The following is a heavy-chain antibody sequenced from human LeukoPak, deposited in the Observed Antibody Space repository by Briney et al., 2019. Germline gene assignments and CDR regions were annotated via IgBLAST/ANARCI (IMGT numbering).Heavy chain of an antibody. CDR3: ANDDYDSSGYSLNWFDP. J-gene: IGHJ5*02. CDR1: GSTFSSYA. CDR2: ISGSGGST. V-gene: IGHV3-23*01. Sequence: QPGGSLRLSCAASGSTFSSYAMSWVRQAPGKGLEWVSAISGSGGSTYYADSVKGRFTISRDNSKNTLYLQMNSLRAEDTAVYYCANDDYDSSGYSLNWFDPWGQGTLVTVSS. D-gene: IGHD3-22*01.